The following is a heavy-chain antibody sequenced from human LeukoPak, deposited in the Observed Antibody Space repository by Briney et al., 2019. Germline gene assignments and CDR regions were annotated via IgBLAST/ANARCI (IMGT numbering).Heavy chain of an antibody. D-gene: IGHD2-15*01. Sequence: GRSLRLSCAASGFTFSSYAMHWVRQAPGKGPEWVAVISYDGSNKYYADSVKGRFTISRDNSKNTLYLQMNSLRAEDTAVYYCARDLVAAATPGVDYWGQGTLVTVSS. CDR2: ISYDGSNK. CDR1: GFTFSSYA. CDR3: ARDLVAAATPGVDY. V-gene: IGHV3-30*04. J-gene: IGHJ4*02.